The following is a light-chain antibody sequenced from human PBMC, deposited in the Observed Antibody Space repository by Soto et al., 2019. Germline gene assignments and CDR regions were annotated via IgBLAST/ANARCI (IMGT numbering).Light chain of an antibody. Sequence: PGERATLSCRASQSVSGSLAWYQQKPGQAPRVVIYDTSTRATGIPARFSGSGSGTDFTLTISSLEPEDFAVYYCHLRSNWWTFGQGTKVEIK. J-gene: IGKJ1*01. CDR3: HLRSNWWT. CDR2: DTS. V-gene: IGKV3-11*01. CDR1: QSVSGS.